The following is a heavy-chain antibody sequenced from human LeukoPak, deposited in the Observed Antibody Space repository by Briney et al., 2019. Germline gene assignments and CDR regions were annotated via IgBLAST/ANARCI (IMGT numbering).Heavy chain of an antibody. J-gene: IGHJ4*02. Sequence: GASVKVSCKASGYTFTGYYMRWVRQAPGQGLEWMGWINPNSGGTNYAQKFQGRVTMTRDTSISTAYMELSRLRSDDTAVYYCATLGSKRSPETSVDYWGQGTLVTVSS. CDR2: INPNSGGT. D-gene: IGHD2-2*01. CDR3: ATLGSKRSPETSVDY. V-gene: IGHV1-2*02. CDR1: GYTFTGYY.